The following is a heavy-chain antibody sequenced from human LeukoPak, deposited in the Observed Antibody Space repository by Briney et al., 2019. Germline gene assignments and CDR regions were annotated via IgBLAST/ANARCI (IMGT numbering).Heavy chain of an antibody. CDR3: ARGRSFTIFGVVIILGRGQYNWFDP. V-gene: IGHV4-34*01. D-gene: IGHD3-3*01. CDR1: GGSFSGYY. Sequence: SETLSLTCAVYGGSFSGYYWSWIRQPPGKGLEWIGEINHSGSTNYNPSLKSRVTISVDTSKNQFSLKLSSVTAADTAVYYCARGRSFTIFGVVIILGRGQYNWFDPWGQGTLVTVSS. CDR2: INHSGST. J-gene: IGHJ5*02.